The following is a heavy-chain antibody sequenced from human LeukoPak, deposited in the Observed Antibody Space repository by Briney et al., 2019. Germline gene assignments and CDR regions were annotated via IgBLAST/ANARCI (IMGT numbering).Heavy chain of an antibody. CDR1: GCSIISYY. CDR3: ADYDSSGYY. J-gene: IGHJ4*02. D-gene: IGHD3-22*01. V-gene: IGHV4-59*01. CDR2: IYYSGST. Sequence: SETLSLTCTVSGCSIISYYWSWIRQPPGKGLEWIGYIYYSGSTNYNPSLKSRVTISVDTSKNQFSLKLSSVTAADTAVYYCADYDSSGYYWGQGTLVTVSS.